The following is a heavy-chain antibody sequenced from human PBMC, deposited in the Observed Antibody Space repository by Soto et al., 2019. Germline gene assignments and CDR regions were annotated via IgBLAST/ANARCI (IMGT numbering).Heavy chain of an antibody. V-gene: IGHV4-30-2*01. D-gene: IGHD4-17*01. CDR2: IYHSGST. CDR3: ARAHYGDYGYGMDV. CDR1: GGSISSGGYS. Sequence: QLQLQESGSGLVKPSQTLSLTCAVSGGSISSGGYSWSWIRQPPGKGLEWIGYIYHSGSTYYNPSLKSRVTISVDRSKNQLSSVTATDTAVYNCARAHYGDYGYGMDVWGQGTTVTVSS. J-gene: IGHJ6*02.